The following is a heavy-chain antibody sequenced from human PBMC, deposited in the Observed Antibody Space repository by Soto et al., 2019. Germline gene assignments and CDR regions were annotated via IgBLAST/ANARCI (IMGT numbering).Heavy chain of an antibody. D-gene: IGHD5-12*01. V-gene: IGHV3-30-3*01. CDR1: GFTFSSYA. J-gene: IGHJ6*02. Sequence: QVQLVESGGGVVQPGRSLRLSCAASGFTFSSYAMHWVRQAPGKGLEWVAVISYDGSNKYYADSVKGRFTISRDNSKNTLYLQMNSLRAEDTAVYYCARETIVAVDYYYGMDVWGQGPTVTVSS. CDR3: ARETIVAVDYYYGMDV. CDR2: ISYDGSNK.